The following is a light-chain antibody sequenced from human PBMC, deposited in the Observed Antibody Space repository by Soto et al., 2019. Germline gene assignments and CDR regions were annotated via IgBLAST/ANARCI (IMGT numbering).Light chain of an antibody. CDR2: AAS. CDR3: QQSYSTPFT. Sequence: DIQMTQSPSSLSASVGDRVTITCRASQSISNYLNWYQQKPGKAPKLLIFAASSLQSGVPSRFSGSGSGTDFTLTISSLQPEDFATYYCQQSYSTPFTFGPGT. V-gene: IGKV1-39*01. J-gene: IGKJ3*01. CDR1: QSISNY.